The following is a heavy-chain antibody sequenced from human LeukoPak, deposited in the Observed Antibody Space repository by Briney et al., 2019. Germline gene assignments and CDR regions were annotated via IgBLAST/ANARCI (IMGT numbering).Heavy chain of an antibody. V-gene: IGHV3-7*01. CDR3: ARNQRRLDY. Sequence: GGSLRLSCVVSGITVSNYGMSWVRQAPGKGLEWVANIKQDGSEKYYVDSVKGRFTISRDNAKNSLYLQVNSLRAEDTAVYYCARNQRRLDYWGQGTLVNVSS. CDR2: IKQDGSEK. J-gene: IGHJ4*02. CDR1: GITVSNYG. D-gene: IGHD1-14*01.